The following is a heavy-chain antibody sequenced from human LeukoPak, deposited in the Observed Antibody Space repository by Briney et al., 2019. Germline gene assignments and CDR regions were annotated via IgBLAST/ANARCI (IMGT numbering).Heavy chain of an antibody. CDR3: ARGLVGLTPHAGVFQI. J-gene: IGHJ3*02. D-gene: IGHD1-26*01. CDR2: INHSGST. CDR1: GASFSGYY. Sequence: RSSETLSLTCAVYGASFSGYYWSWIRQPPGKGLEWIGEINHSGSTNYNPSLKSRVTISVDTSKNQFSLKLSSVTAADTAVYYCARGLVGLTPHAGVFQIWGQGTKVTVSS. V-gene: IGHV4-34*01.